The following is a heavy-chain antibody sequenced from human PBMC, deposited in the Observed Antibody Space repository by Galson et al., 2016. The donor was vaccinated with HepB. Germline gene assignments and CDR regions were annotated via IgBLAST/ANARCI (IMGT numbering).Heavy chain of an antibody. Sequence: SLRLSCAASGLNVTTNYMAWVRQAPGKGLKWVSVIYTDDNTYFADSVKGRFTISRDNSKNTLYLQMNSLRAEDTAVYYCTKTNRGWGLLDYWGQGTLVTVSS. CDR2: IYTDDNT. CDR3: TKTNRGWGLLDY. V-gene: IGHV3-53*01. D-gene: IGHD2-21*01. J-gene: IGHJ4*02. CDR1: GLNVTTNY.